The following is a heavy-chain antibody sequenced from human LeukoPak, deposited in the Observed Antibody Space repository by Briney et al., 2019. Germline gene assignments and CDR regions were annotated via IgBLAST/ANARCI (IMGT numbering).Heavy chain of an antibody. D-gene: IGHD1-1*01. CDR3: ARGGGWGNWNDAVDY. J-gene: IGHJ4*02. CDR1: GGSISYYY. Sequence: PSETLSLTCTVSGGSISYYYWSWIRQPPGKGLEWIGYIYYSGSTNYNSSFKSRVTISIDTSKNQFSLKVNSVTAADTAVYYCARGGGWGNWNDAVDYWGQGTLVTVSS. V-gene: IGHV4-59*01. CDR2: IYYSGST.